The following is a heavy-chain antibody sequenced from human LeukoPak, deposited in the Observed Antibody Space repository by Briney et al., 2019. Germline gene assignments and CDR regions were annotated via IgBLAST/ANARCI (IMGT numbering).Heavy chain of an antibody. J-gene: IGHJ3*02. D-gene: IGHD3-10*01. CDR1: GYTFTNFG. CDR2: ISAYNANT. Sequence: ASVKVSCKASGYTFTNFGINWVRQGPGQGLERMGWISAYNANTHYAQTLQGRVTMTTDTSTSTAYMELRSLRSDDTAVYYCASDYASGSYYTRAPLDAFDIWGQGTMVTVSS. V-gene: IGHV1-18*01. CDR3: ASDYASGSYYTRAPLDAFDI.